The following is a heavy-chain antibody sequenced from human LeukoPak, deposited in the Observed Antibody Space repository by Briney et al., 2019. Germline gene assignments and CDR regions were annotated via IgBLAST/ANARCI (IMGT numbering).Heavy chain of an antibody. V-gene: IGHV1-18*01. CDR2: ISAYNGNT. J-gene: IGHJ5*02. CDR1: GYTFTSYG. CDR3: ARATDYYDSSGYPFDP. Sequence: GASVKVSCKASGYTFTSYGISWVRQAPGQGLEWMGWISAYNGNTNYAQKLQGRGTKTTDTSTSTAYMELRNLRSDDTAVYYCARATDYYDSSGYPFDPWGQGTLVTVSS. D-gene: IGHD3-22*01.